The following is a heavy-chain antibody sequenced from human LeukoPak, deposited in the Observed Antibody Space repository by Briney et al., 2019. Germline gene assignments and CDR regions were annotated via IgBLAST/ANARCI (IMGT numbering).Heavy chain of an antibody. CDR2: ISPYNGNT. J-gene: IGHJ4*02. V-gene: IGHV1-18*01. CDR1: GYTFTSYG. Sequence: ASVKVSCKASGYTFTSYGISWVRQAPGQGLEWMGWISPYNGNTDYAQKFQGRVTMPTNTTTSTAYMELTSLRSDDTAVYYCARVLPKYCSSTSCSAFDYWGQGTLVTVSS. CDR3: ARVLPKYCSSTSCSAFDY. D-gene: IGHD2-2*01.